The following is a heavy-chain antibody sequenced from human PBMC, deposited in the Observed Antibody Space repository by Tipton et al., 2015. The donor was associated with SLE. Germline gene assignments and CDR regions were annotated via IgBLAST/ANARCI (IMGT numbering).Heavy chain of an antibody. CDR3: ARGRMTRYGFDI. CDR1: GYTFSNYG. CDR2: ISTYNGNT. J-gene: IGHJ3*02. V-gene: IGHV1-18*01. Sequence: QSRPEVKKAGASMKVSCKASGYTFSNYGISWVRQAPGQGLEWMGWISTYNGNTNSAQKLQGRVTMTTDTSTSTAYMELRSLRSDDTAVYYCARGRMTRYGFDIWGQGTMVTVSS. D-gene: IGHD2-21*02.